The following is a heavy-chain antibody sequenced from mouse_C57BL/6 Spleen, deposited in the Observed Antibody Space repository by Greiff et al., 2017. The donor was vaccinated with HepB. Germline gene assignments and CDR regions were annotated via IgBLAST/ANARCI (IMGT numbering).Heavy chain of an antibody. CDR1: GYTFTSYW. V-gene: IGHV1-50*01. CDR3: ARQLFDY. J-gene: IGHJ2*01. CDR2: IDPSDSYT. D-gene: IGHD3-1*01. Sequence: VQLQQPGAELVKPGASVKLSCKASGYTFTSYWMQWVNQRPGQGLEWIGEIDPSDSYTNYNQKFKGKATLTVDTSSSTAYMQLSSLTSEDSAVYYCARQLFDYWGQGTTLTVSS.